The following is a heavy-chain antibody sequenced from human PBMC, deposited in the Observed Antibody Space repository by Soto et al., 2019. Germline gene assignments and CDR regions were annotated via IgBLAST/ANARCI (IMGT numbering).Heavy chain of an antibody. CDR1: VASVNNDNW. V-gene: IGHV4-4*02. CDR2: IHSSGIT. CDR3: AGQWSAGYGAFDP. J-gene: IGHJ5*02. Sequence: QVQLQESGPDLVKLWGTLSSPCAVLVASVNNDNWWIWAPRPPGKGLEGIGKIHSSGITNYNPSLKSRASIFVDKFKNQFSVKLTSVTAADTAVYFCAGQWSAGYGAFDPWGQGTLVTVSS. D-gene: IGHD3-9*01.